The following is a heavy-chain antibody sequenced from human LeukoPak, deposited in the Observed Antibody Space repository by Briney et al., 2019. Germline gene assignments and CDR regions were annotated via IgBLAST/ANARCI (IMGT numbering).Heavy chain of an antibody. Sequence: SETLSLTCTVSAHSFGDYYCSWIRQPAGKGLEWIGRIYTSGSTTYNPSLKSRVTMSVDTCKSQFSLNLMSVAAADTAVYYCTRDTGTTGEVKFDPWGQGTLVTVSS. CDR2: IYTSGST. D-gene: IGHD4-17*01. CDR3: TRDTGTTGEVKFDP. J-gene: IGHJ5*02. V-gene: IGHV4-4*07. CDR1: AHSFGDYY.